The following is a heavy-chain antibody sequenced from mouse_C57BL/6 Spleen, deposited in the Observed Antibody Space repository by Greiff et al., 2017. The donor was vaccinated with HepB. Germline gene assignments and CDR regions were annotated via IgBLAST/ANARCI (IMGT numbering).Heavy chain of an antibody. CDR1: GFTFSSYG. D-gene: IGHD1-3*01. Sequence: DVKLVESGGDLVKPGGSLKLSCAASGFTFSSYGMSWVRQTPDKRLEWVATISSGGSYTYYPDSVKGRFTISRDNAKNTLYLQMSSLKSEDTAMYYCARQPQWGFAYWGQGTLVTVSA. V-gene: IGHV5-6*02. CDR2: ISSGGSYT. CDR3: ARQPQWGFAY. J-gene: IGHJ3*01.